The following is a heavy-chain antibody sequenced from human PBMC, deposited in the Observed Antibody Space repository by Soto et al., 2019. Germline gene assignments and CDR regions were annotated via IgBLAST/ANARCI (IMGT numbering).Heavy chain of an antibody. D-gene: IGHD1-26*01. V-gene: IGHV1-3*01. Sequence: GASVKVSCKASGNTVPNYAIHWVRQAPGQRLEWMGWINAGNGNTKYSQKFQGRVTITRDTSASTAYMELSSLRSEDTAVYYCARGGSLYWYFDLWGRGTLVTVS. CDR3: ARGGSLYWYFDL. CDR2: INAGNGNT. CDR1: GNTVPNYA. J-gene: IGHJ2*01.